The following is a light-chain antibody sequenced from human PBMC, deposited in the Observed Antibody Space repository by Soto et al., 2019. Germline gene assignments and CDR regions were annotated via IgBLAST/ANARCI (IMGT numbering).Light chain of an antibody. Sequence: EIVMTQSPATLSVSPGERATLSCRASQSVSSNLAWYQQKAGQPPKLLIYWASTRESGVPDRFSGTGSGTDFTLTISSLQAEDVAVYYCQQYHSTRTFGQGTKVELK. CDR1: QSVSSN. CDR2: WAS. V-gene: IGKV3-15*01. CDR3: QQYHSTRT. J-gene: IGKJ1*01.